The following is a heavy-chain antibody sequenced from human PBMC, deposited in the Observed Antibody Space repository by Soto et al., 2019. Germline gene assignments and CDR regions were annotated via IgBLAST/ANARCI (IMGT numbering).Heavy chain of an antibody. CDR1: GGSISSGGYY. CDR3: ARDGPRGVLFDY. J-gene: IGHJ4*02. V-gene: IGHV4-31*03. D-gene: IGHD3-10*01. Sequence: QVQLQESGPGLVKPSQTLSLTCTVSGGSISSGGYYWSWFRQHPGKGLEWLGYIYYSGSTYYNPSLKSRLTISVSTPNNQFALTLSSVTAADTAVYYCARDGPRGVLFDYWRQGTPVTVSS. CDR2: IYYSGST.